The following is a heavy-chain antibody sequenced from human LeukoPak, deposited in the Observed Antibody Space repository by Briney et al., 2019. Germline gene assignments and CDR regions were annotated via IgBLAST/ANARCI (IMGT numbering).Heavy chain of an antibody. D-gene: IGHD3-10*01. J-gene: IGHJ4*02. V-gene: IGHV1-18*01. Sequence: ASVRVSCKASGYSFKNYGISWVRQAPGRGLEWMGWISAYDGETRLKQKLQGRVTMTTDTSTSTAYMDLTSLTTDDTAVYYCARVPSSAHQLFSSDYWGQGTLVSVSS. CDR3: ARVPSSAHQLFSSDY. CDR1: GYSFKNYG. CDR2: ISAYDGET.